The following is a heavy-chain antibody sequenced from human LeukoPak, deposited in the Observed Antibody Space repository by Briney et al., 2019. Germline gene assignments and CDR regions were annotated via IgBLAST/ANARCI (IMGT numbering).Heavy chain of an antibody. CDR3: ARAWGPGGHFDY. Sequence: SETLSLTCTVSGGSISSYYWSWIRQPPGKGLEWIGYIYYSGSTNYNPSLKSRVTISVDTSKNQFSLKLSPVTAADTAVYYCARAWGPGGHFDYWGQGALVTVSS. V-gene: IGHV4-59*01. CDR1: GGSISSYY. D-gene: IGHD3-16*01. CDR2: IYYSGST. J-gene: IGHJ4*02.